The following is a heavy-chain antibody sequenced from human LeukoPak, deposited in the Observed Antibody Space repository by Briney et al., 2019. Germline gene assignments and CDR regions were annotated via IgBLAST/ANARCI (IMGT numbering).Heavy chain of an antibody. D-gene: IGHD6-13*01. Sequence: ASVKVSCKASGYTFSNYAIHWVRQAPGQGLEWMGWINPNSGGTNYAQKFQGWVTMTRDTSISTAYMELSRLRSDDTAMYYCARVVTRSSSWSPLDYWGQGTLVTVSS. CDR3: ARVVTRSSSWSPLDY. CDR2: INPNSGGT. V-gene: IGHV1-2*04. J-gene: IGHJ4*02. CDR1: GYTFSNYA.